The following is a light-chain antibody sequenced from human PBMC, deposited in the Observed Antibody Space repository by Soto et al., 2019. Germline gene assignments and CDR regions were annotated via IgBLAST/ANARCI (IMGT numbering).Light chain of an antibody. Sequence: QLVLTQSPSASASLGASVKLTCTLSSGHSSYAIAWHQQQPEKGPRYLMKLNSDGSHSRGDGIPDPFSGSSSGAERYLTISSLQSEDEADSYCQSWGTGIHVFGTGTKLTVL. CDR3: QSWGTGIHV. CDR2: LNSDGSH. CDR1: SGHSSYA. V-gene: IGLV4-69*01. J-gene: IGLJ1*01.